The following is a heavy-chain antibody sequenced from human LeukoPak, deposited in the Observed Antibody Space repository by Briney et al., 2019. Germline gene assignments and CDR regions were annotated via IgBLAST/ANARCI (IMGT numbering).Heavy chain of an antibody. V-gene: IGHV3-9*03. CDR2: INWNSGSI. J-gene: IGHJ6*03. Sequence: GGCLRLSCAASGFTFSSYSMNWVRQAPGKGLEWVSGINWNSGSIGYADSVKGRFTISRDNAKNSLYLQMNSLRAEDMALYYCAKDRYGDYDYYYMDVWGKGTTVTVSS. D-gene: IGHD4-17*01. CDR1: GFTFSSYS. CDR3: AKDRYGDYDYYYMDV.